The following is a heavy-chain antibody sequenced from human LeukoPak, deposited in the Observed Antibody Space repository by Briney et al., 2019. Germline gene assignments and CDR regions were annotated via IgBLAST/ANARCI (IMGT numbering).Heavy chain of an antibody. CDR2: IYTSGSA. Sequence: SETLSLTCPVSAGSLNSYYWSWLRQPAGEGLEWIGRIYTSGSANYNPSLKSRVTMSVDTSKNQFSLKLSSVTAADTAMYYCARGHGDYLAVFDYWGQGSLVTVSS. CDR3: ARGHGDYLAVFDY. J-gene: IGHJ4*02. D-gene: IGHD4-17*01. CDR1: AGSLNSYY. V-gene: IGHV4-4*07.